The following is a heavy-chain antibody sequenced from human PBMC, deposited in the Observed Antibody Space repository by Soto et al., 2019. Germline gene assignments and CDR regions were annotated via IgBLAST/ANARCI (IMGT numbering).Heavy chain of an antibody. Sequence: SETLSLTCTVSGGSISSGDYYWSWIRQHPGKGLEWIGYIYYSGSTYYNPSLKSRVTISVDTSKNQFSLKLSSVTAADTAVYYCSREKRRTYWYDPWRQGTLATVSS. CDR3: SREKRRTYWYDP. V-gene: IGHV4-30-4*01. CDR2: IYYSGST. J-gene: IGHJ5*02. CDR1: GGSISSGDYY.